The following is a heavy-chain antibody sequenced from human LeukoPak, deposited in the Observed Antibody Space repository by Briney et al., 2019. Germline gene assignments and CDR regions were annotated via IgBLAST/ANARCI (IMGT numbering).Heavy chain of an antibody. V-gene: IGHV4-30-4*01. CDR2: IYYSGST. CDR3: TRVSYCGGDCYDDDY. Sequence: SQTLSLTCTVSGGSISSGDYYWSWIRQPPGKGLEGFVYIYYSGSTYYHPSLKSRVTISVDTSKNQFSLKLSSVTAADTAVYYCTRVSYCGGDCYDDDYWGQGTLVTVSS. CDR1: GGSISSGDYY. D-gene: IGHD2-21*02. J-gene: IGHJ4*02.